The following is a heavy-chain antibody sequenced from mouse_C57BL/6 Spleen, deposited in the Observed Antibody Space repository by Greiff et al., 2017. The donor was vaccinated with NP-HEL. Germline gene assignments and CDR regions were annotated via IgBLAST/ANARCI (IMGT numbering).Heavy chain of an antibody. J-gene: IGHJ2*01. Sequence: VQLQQPGAELVKPGASVKMSCKASGYTFTSYWITWVKQRPGQGLEWIGDIYPGSGSTNYNEKFKSKATLTVDTSSSTAYMQLSSLTSEDSAVYYCARDGLGSSSFDYWGQGTTLTVSS. CDR3: ARDGLGSSSFDY. D-gene: IGHD1-1*01. V-gene: IGHV1-55*01. CDR2: IYPGSGST. CDR1: GYTFTSYW.